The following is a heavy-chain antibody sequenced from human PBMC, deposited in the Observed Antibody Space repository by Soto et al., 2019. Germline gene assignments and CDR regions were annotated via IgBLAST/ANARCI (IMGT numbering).Heavy chain of an antibody. D-gene: IGHD4-17*01. J-gene: IGHJ4*02. CDR1: GFSLSTSGVG. CDR2: IYWDDDK. V-gene: IGHV2-5*02. CDR3: AHIVYGDLTVY. Sequence: QITLKESGPTLVKPTQTLTLTCTFSGFSLSTSGVGVGWIRQPPGKALEWLALIYWDDDKRYSPSLKSRLTXTRXTSKNQVVLTMTNMDPVDTATYYCAHIVYGDLTVYWGQGTLVTVSS.